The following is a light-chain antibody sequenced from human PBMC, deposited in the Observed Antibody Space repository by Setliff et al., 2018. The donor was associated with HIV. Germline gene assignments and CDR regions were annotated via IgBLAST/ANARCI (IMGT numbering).Light chain of an antibody. J-gene: IGLJ1*01. V-gene: IGLV2-14*03. Sequence: SALTQPASVSGSPGQSITISCTGTSSDIGGYDYVSWFQHHPGKAPKLMMSDVTKRPPGVSTRFSGPKSGNTASLTISGLQAEDEADYYCSSYSRSSTFGVFGTGTKVTV. CDR3: SSYSRSSTFGV. CDR2: DVT. CDR1: SSDIGGYDY.